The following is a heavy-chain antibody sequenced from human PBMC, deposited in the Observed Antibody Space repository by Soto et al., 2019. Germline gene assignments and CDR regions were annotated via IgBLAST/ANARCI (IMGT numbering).Heavy chain of an antibody. Sequence: QVQLQESGPGLVKPSQTLSLTCSVSGGSISSGGYYWCWVRQHPGKGLEWIGYIDYSGSTNYNPSLKSRLSMSVDPSKNHFSLQLTSVTAADTAVYYCARPDSGYIHGPPHYYYGLDVWGQGTTVTVSS. CDR1: GGSISSGGYY. D-gene: IGHD5-18*01. CDR3: ARPDSGYIHGPPHYYYGLDV. J-gene: IGHJ6*02. CDR2: IDYSGST. V-gene: IGHV4-31*03.